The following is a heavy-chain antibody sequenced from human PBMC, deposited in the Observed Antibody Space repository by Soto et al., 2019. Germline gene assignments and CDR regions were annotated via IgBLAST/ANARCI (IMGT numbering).Heavy chain of an antibody. V-gene: IGHV5-51*01. J-gene: IGHJ4*02. Sequence: GESLKISCKGSGYSFFSHWIGWVRQMPGKGLEWVGIIYPTDSETRYSPSFQGQVTISVDKSINTAYLQWSSLKASDTAMYYCARRPWLSGYYDYWGQGTLVTVSS. CDR2: IYPTDSET. CDR1: GYSFFSHW. D-gene: IGHD3-22*01. CDR3: ARRPWLSGYYDY.